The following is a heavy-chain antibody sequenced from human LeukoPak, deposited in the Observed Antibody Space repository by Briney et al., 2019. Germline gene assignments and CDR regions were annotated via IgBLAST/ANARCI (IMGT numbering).Heavy chain of an antibody. Sequence: PSGTLSLTCTVSGDSIRNYYWSWIRQTPGKGLEWIAYISYGGITNYSPSLMSRVTISVDTSKNQFSLKLNSVTPADTAVYYCARGSGAFDIWGQGTLVTVSS. V-gene: IGHV4-59*12. CDR3: ARGSGAFDI. CDR2: ISYGGIT. CDR1: GDSIRNYY. J-gene: IGHJ3*02. D-gene: IGHD3-10*01.